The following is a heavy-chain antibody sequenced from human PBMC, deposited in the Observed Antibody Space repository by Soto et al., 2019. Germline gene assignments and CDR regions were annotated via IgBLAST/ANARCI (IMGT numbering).Heavy chain of an antibody. V-gene: IGHV1-24*01. D-gene: IGHD5-12*01. CDR1: GYTLTELS. CDR2: FDPEDGET. Sequence: GASVKVSCKVSGYTLTELSMHWVRQAPGKGLEWMGGFDPEDGETIYAQKFQGRVTMTEDTSTDTAYMELSSLRSEDTAVYYCATGHTVTTTSGYWGQGTLVTVSS. J-gene: IGHJ4*02. CDR3: ATGHTVTTTSGY.